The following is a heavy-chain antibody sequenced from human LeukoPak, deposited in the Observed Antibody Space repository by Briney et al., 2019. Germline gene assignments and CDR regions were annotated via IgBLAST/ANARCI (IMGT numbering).Heavy chain of an antibody. CDR3: ARAWEVRGVLAGY. D-gene: IGHD3-10*01. CDR1: GFTFSSYS. CDR2: ISSSSYI. Sequence: GGSLRLSCAASGFTFSSYSMNWVRQAPGKGLEWVSSISSSSYIYYADSVKGRFTISRDNAKNSLYLQMNSLRAEDTAVYYCARAWEVRGVLAGYWGQGTLVTVSS. V-gene: IGHV3-21*01. J-gene: IGHJ4*02.